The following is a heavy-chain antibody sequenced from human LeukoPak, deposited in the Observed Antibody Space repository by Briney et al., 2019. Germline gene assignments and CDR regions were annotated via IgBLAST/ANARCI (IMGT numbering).Heavy chain of an antibody. CDR1: EXTFSSYS. D-gene: IGHD6-19*01. J-gene: IGHJ3*02. V-gene: IGHV3-48*02. CDR3: VASMTTWGTFDI. Sequence: SGGSLRLSCVASEXTFSSYSMNWVRQAPGKGPKWVSYISSTTTTTYYANSVKGRFSISRDNAENSLCLQMNSLRDEDTAVYYCVASMTTWGTFDIWGQGTMVTVSS. CDR2: ISSTTTTT.